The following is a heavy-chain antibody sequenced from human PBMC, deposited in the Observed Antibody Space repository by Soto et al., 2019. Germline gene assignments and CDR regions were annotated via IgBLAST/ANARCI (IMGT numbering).Heavy chain of an antibody. CDR2: TTVTVSTR. V-gene: IGHV3-23*01. CDR1: EFRFSTYA. J-gene: IGHJ4*02. D-gene: IGHD1-1*01. CDR3: AKNPNFNNLAHSDC. Sequence: GSLRLSCVASEFRFSTYAMTRVRQDPGKGLEWVSSTTVTVSTRNYADSVKGRFTISRDNSRNTLYLQMNSLRAEDTAVYYCAKNPNFNNLAHSDCWGQGALVTVSS.